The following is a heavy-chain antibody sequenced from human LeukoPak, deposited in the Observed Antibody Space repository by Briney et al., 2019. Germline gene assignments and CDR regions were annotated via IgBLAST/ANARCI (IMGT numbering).Heavy chain of an antibody. CDR1: GGSISPYY. J-gene: IGHJ4*02. CDR3: ARHGGGGESYPRVFDY. D-gene: IGHD1-26*01. V-gene: IGHV4-59*08. CDR2: IYYSGST. Sequence: SETLSLTCTASGGSISPYYWSWIRQPPGKGLEWIGYIYYSGSTNYNPSLKSRVIISVDTSKDQFSLKLNSVTAADTAMYYCARHGGGGESYPRVFDYWGRGNLVTVSS.